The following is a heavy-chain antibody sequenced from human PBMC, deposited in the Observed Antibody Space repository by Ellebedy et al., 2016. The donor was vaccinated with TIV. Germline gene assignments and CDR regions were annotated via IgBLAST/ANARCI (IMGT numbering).Heavy chain of an antibody. V-gene: IGHV4-31*03. D-gene: IGHD6-19*01. Sequence: MPSETLSLTCTVSGGSISSGGYYWSWIRQHPGKGLEWIGYIYYSGSTYYNPSLKSRVTISVDTSKNQFSLKLSSVTAADTAVYYCARGALSGWYLDSTPCFDYWGQGTLVTVSS. CDR1: GGSISSGGYY. CDR3: ARGALSGWYLDSTPCFDY. CDR2: IYYSGST. J-gene: IGHJ4*02.